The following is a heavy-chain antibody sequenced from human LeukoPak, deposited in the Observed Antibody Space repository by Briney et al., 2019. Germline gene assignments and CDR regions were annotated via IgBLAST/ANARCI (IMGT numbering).Heavy chain of an antibody. D-gene: IGHD3-10*01. J-gene: IGHJ4*02. CDR2: TWYDGSNK. V-gene: IGHV3-33*01. Sequence: GGSLRLSCAASGFTFSSYGMHWVRQAPGKGLEWVAFTWYDGSNKYYADSVKGRFTISRDNSKSTLYLQMNSLRAEDTAVYYCARLLSNTLYYGSGSHLDYWGQGTLVTVSS. CDR1: GFTFSSYG. CDR3: ARLLSNTLYYGSGSHLDY.